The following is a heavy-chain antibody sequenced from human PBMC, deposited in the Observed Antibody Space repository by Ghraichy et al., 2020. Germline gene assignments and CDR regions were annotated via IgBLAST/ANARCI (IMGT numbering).Heavy chain of an antibody. J-gene: IGHJ6*03. CDR2: ISGSGGST. Sequence: LSLTCAASGFTFSSYAMSWVRQAPGKGLEWVSAISGSGGSTYYADSVKGRFTISRDNSNNTLYLQMNSLRAEDTAVYYCAKKSEEGATPSIYYYYYMDVWGKGTTVTVSS. CDR3: AKKSEEGATPSIYYYYYMDV. CDR1: GFTFSSYA. V-gene: IGHV3-23*01. D-gene: IGHD1-26*01.